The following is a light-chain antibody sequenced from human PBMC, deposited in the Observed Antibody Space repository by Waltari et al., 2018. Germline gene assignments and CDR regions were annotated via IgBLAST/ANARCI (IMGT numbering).Light chain of an antibody. Sequence: ELVLTQSPGTLSLSPGDSATLSCRASQSVSRTLAWYQQKPGQAPRLLIYDASSRATGIPDRFSGSGSGTDFSLTISRLEPEDFAVYYCQKYGTLPATFGQGTKVEIK. CDR1: QSVSRT. CDR2: DAS. J-gene: IGKJ1*01. V-gene: IGKV3-20*01. CDR3: QKYGTLPAT.